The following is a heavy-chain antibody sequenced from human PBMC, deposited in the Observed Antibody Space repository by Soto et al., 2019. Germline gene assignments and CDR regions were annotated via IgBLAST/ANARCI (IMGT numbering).Heavy chain of an antibody. CDR3: ARAPYSSGWPDS. CDR2: ISYSGST. CDR1: GGSVSSGVYF. Sequence: PSETLSLTCTVSGGSVSSGVYFWSWIRQPPGKGLEWIGYISYSGSTKYNPSLESRVTISVDTSNKNFSLKLASVTAADTAVYYCARAPYSSGWPDSWGQGTLVTVSS. D-gene: IGHD6-19*01. J-gene: IGHJ4*02. V-gene: IGHV4-61*03.